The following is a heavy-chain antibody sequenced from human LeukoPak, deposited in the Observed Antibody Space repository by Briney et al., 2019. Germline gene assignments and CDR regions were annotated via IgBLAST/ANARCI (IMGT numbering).Heavy chain of an antibody. CDR1: GGSFSSGGFY. Sequence: SETLSLTCTVSGGSFSSGGFYWGWVRRPPGRGLEWIGIIYYTGTTYYSPSLKSRLSISLDTSKIQFSLKLSSVTASDTAIYYCATDTEGGAFDIWGQGTMVTVSS. CDR2: IYYTGTT. CDR3: ATDTEGGAFDI. V-gene: IGHV4-39*01. J-gene: IGHJ3*02.